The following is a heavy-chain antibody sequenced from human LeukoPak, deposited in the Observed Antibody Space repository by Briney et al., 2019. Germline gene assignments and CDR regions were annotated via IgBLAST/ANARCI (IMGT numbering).Heavy chain of an antibody. Sequence: SETLSLTCAVYGGSFSGYYWSWIRQPPGKGLEWIGEINHSGSTNYNPSLKSRVTISVDTSKNQFSLKPSSVTAADTAVYYCARRTPRRDGYRHYFDYWGQGTLVTVSS. J-gene: IGHJ4*02. CDR3: ARRTPRRDGYRHYFDY. CDR1: GGSFSGYY. D-gene: IGHD5-24*01. CDR2: INHSGST. V-gene: IGHV4-34*01.